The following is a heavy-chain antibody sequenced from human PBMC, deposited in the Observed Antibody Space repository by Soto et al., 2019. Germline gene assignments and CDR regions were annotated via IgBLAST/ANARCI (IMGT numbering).Heavy chain of an antibody. J-gene: IGHJ4*02. CDR3: AKAPYNGYELDY. CDR1: GFTFSSYG. D-gene: IGHD5-12*01. V-gene: IGHV3-30*18. CDR2: ISYDGSNK. Sequence: VQLVESGGGVVQPGRSLRLSCAASGFTFSSYGMHWVRQAPGKGLEWVAVISYDGSNKYYADSVKGRFTISRDNSKNTLYLQMNSLRAEDTAVYYCAKAPYNGYELDYWGQGTLVTVSS.